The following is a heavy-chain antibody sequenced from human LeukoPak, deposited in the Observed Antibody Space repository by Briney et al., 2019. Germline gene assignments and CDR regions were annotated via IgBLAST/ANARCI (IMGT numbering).Heavy chain of an antibody. D-gene: IGHD6-13*01. CDR3: ARRDSSSWYEDWYFDL. J-gene: IGHJ2*01. CDR2: IYHSGNT. V-gene: IGHV4-38-2*01. Sequence: SETLSLTCAVSGHSLSSGYYWGGIRQPPGKGLEWIGSIYHSGNTYYNPSLQSRVTISVDRSKNHFSLKLSSVAAADTAVYYCARRDSSSWYEDWYFDLWGRGTLVTVSS. CDR1: GHSLSSGYY.